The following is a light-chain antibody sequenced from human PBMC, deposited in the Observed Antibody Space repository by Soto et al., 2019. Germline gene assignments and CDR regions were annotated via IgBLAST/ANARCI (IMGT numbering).Light chain of an antibody. CDR3: ATWDDSRKGV. CDR1: SSNIESHS. V-gene: IGLV1-44*01. Sequence: QSVLTQPPSASGTPGQRITISCYGSSSNIESHSVNWYQQVPGTAPKLLINTNNQRPSGVPDRFSGSKSGASASLAISGLQSEDEATYYCATWDDSRKGVFGTGTKLTVL. J-gene: IGLJ1*01. CDR2: TNN.